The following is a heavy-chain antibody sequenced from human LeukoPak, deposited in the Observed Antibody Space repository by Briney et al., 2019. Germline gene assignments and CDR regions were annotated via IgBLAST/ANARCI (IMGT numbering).Heavy chain of an antibody. V-gene: IGHV4-59*01. J-gene: IGHJ4*02. CDR2: IYYTGST. CDR1: GGSISSYY. Sequence: PSETLSLTCTVSGGSISSYYWSWIRQPPGKGLEWIGYIYYTGSTNYNPSLKSRVTISVDTSKNQFSLKLNSVTAADTAVYYCARGYSSSSEPFDYWGQGTLVTVSS. CDR3: ARGYSSSSEPFDY. D-gene: IGHD6-6*01.